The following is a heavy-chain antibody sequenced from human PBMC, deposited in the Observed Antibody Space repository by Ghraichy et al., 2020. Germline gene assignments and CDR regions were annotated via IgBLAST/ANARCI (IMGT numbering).Heavy chain of an antibody. CDR3: ATVPESYRYSGSYEALDY. V-gene: IGHV1-24*01. D-gene: IGHD1-26*01. J-gene: IGHJ4*02. Sequence: ASVKVSCKVSGYTLTELSMHWVRQAPGKGLEWMGGFDPEDGETIYAQKFQGRVTMTEDTSTDTAYMELSSLRSEDTAVYYCATVPESYRYSGSYEALDYWGQGTLVTVSS. CDR2: FDPEDGET. CDR1: GYTLTELS.